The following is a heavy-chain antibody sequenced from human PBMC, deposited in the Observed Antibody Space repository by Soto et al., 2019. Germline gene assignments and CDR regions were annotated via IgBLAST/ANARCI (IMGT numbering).Heavy chain of an antibody. CDR1: GGSISSYY. CDR2: IYYSGST. V-gene: IGHV4-59*01. Sequence: PSETLSLTCTVSGGSISSYYWSWIRQPPGKGLEWIAYIYYSGSTNYNPSLKSRVTISVDTSKNQFSLKLSSVTAADTAVYYCARLGGYYQSLDTWGQGTLVTVSS. J-gene: IGHJ5*02. CDR3: ARLGGYYQSLDT. D-gene: IGHD3-22*01.